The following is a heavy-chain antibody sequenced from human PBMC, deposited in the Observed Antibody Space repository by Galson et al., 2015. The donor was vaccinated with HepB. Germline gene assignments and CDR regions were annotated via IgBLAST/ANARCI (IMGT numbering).Heavy chain of an antibody. V-gene: IGHV1-46*03. D-gene: IGHD6-13*01. CDR3: ARGSIAAAGTPYYYYMDV. J-gene: IGHJ6*03. CDR1: GSTFTSYY. CDR2: INPSGGST. Sequence: SVKVSCKASGSTFTSYYMHWVRQAPGQGLEWMGIINPSGGSTSYAQKFQGRVTMTRDTSTSTVYMELSSLRSEDTAVYYCARGSIAAAGTPYYYYMDVWGKGTTVTVSS.